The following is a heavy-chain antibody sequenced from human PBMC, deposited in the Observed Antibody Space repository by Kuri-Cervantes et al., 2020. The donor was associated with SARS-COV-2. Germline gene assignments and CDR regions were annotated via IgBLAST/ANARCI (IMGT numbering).Heavy chain of an antibody. Sequence: GSLRLSCTVSGGSISSGSFYWGWIRQPPGKGLEWIGNVYYNGITYYNPSLESRVSVSVDTSKNQFSLKLNPVTAADTAVYYCARDLNAVSMAGDASFDYWGQGTLVTVSS. J-gene: IGHJ4*02. D-gene: IGHD6-19*01. V-gene: IGHV4-39*02. CDR3: ARDLNAVSMAGDASFDY. CDR2: VYYNGIT. CDR1: GGSISSGSFY.